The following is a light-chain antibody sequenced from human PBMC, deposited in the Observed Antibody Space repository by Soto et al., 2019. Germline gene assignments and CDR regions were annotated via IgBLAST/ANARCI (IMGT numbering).Light chain of an antibody. CDR3: QQSYSTPRT. CDR2: AAS. V-gene: IGKV1-39*01. Sequence: DIQLTQSASSLSASVGDRVTITCQASQVITNYLNWYQQKPGKAPKLLIYAASSLQSGVPSRFSGSGSGTDFTLTISSLQPEDFATYYCQQSYSTPRTFGQGTKVDIK. J-gene: IGKJ1*01. CDR1: QVITNY.